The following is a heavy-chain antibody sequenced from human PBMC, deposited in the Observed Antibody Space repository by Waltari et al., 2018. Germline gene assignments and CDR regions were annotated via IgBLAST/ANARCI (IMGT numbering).Heavy chain of an antibody. CDR1: GYTFTTYP. CDR2: INAGNGNT. V-gene: IGHV1-3*01. D-gene: IGHD6-19*01. Sequence: QVQLAQSGAEVKKPGASVNVSCKASGYTFTTYPIHWVRQAPGQGLEWMGWINAGNGNTKYSYKFQGRLTLSRDTSASTVYMELSGLTSEDTALYYCAKDGGWYYLENWGQGTLVTVSS. J-gene: IGHJ4*02. CDR3: AKDGGWYYLEN.